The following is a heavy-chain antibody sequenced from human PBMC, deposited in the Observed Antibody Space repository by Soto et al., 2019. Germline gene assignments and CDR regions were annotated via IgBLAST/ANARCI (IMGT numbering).Heavy chain of an antibody. Sequence: QVQLQESGPGLVKPSETLSLTCTVSGGSISSYYWSWIRQPPGKGLEWIGYIYYSGSTNYNPSLKSRVTISVDTSKNQFSRKLSSVTATETAVYYCARHPDYDILTGFDYWGQGTLVTVSS. J-gene: IGHJ4*02. CDR1: GGSISSYY. CDR2: IYYSGST. V-gene: IGHV4-59*08. D-gene: IGHD3-9*01. CDR3: ARHPDYDILTGFDY.